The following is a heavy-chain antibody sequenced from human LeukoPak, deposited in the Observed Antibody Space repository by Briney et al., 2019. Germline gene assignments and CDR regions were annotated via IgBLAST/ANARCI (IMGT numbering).Heavy chain of an antibody. V-gene: IGHV1-8*03. CDR3: ARLSLQIFDAFDI. CDR2: MNPNSGNT. CDR1: GYTFTGYY. Sequence: ASVKVSCKASGYTFTGYYMHWVREATGQGLEWMGWMNPNSGNTGYALKFQGRVTLTRNTSINTAYMELTSLRVEDTAVYYCARLSLQIFDAFDIWGQGTVVTVSS. J-gene: IGHJ3*02. D-gene: IGHD5-24*01.